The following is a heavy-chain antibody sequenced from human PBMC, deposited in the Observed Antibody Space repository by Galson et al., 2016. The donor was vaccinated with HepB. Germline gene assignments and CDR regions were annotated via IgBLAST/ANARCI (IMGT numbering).Heavy chain of an antibody. Sequence: SLRLSCAVSGFTFNTYNMNWVRQAPGKGLEWVSSIDTNSHYIYYADSVKGRFTISRDNSKNTLYLQMSSLRAEDTAVYYCATFSLLQPWTYWGQGTLVTVSS. J-gene: IGHJ4*02. V-gene: IGHV3-21*01. D-gene: IGHD2-15*01. CDR1: GFTFNTYN. CDR3: ATFSLLQPWTY. CDR2: IDTNSHYI.